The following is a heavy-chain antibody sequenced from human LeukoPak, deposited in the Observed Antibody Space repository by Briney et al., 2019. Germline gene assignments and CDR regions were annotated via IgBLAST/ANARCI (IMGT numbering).Heavy chain of an antibody. J-gene: IGHJ3*02. CDR3: ARDGAPYYYDSSGYYHDAFDI. CDR1: GGSISSYY. CDR2: IYSSGST. Sequence: SETLSLTCTVSGGSISSYYWSWIRQPPGKGLEWIGYIYSSGSTNYNPSLKSRVTISLDTSKNQFSLKLSSVTAADTAVYYCARDGAPYYYDSSGYYHDAFDIWGQGTMVTVSS. V-gene: IGHV4-59*01. D-gene: IGHD3-22*01.